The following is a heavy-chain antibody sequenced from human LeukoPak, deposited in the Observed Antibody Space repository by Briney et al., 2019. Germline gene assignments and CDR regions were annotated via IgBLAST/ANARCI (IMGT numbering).Heavy chain of an antibody. CDR3: AGQGGGCCDY. CDR2: IYYSGST. CDR1: GGSISSRNYS. J-gene: IGHJ4*02. Sequence: SETLSLTCTVSGGSISSRNYSWAWIRQPPGKGLEWIGTIYYSGSTHYSPSLKSRVTISVDTSKNQFSLKLSSVTAADTAVYYCAGQGGGCCDYWGQGTLVTVSS. D-gene: IGHD2-15*01. V-gene: IGHV4-39*01.